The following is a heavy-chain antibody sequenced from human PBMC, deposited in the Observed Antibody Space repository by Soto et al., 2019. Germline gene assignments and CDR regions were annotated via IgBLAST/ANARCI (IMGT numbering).Heavy chain of an antibody. J-gene: IGHJ6*02. V-gene: IGHV3-23*01. CDR1: GFTFSSYA. Sequence: LRLSCAASGFTFSSYAMSWVRQAPGKGLEWVSAISGSGGSTYYADSVKGRFTISRDNSKNTLYLQMNSLRAEDTAVYYCAKDQVAAAGSNYYYGMDVWGQGTTVTVSS. D-gene: IGHD6-13*01. CDR2: ISGSGGST. CDR3: AKDQVAAAGSNYYYGMDV.